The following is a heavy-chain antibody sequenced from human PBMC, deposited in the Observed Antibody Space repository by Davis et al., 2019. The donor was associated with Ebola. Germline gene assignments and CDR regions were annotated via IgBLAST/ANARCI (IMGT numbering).Heavy chain of an antibody. CDR1: GFTVTSSY. D-gene: IGHD4-17*01. Sequence: GESLKISCAASGFTVTSSYMTWVRQAPGKGLEWVSYISSSGSTIYYADSVKGRFTISRDNAKNSLYLQMNSLRAEDTAVYYCARDRSFHYGDPFDYWGQGTLVTVSS. V-gene: IGHV3-11*01. J-gene: IGHJ4*02. CDR2: ISSSGSTI. CDR3: ARDRSFHYGDPFDY.